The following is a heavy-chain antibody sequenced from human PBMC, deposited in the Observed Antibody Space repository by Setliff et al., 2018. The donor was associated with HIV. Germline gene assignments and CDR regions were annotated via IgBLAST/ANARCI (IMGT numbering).Heavy chain of an antibody. V-gene: IGHV1-18*01. CDR3: ARVGTSGFRSDFHFDY. CDR1: GYSFSSYG. D-gene: IGHD2-8*01. Sequence: ASVKVSCKASGYSFSSYGISWVRQAPGQGLEWMGWISGYNANTNYAQNVQGRVTMTTDTSASTAYIEVRRLRSDDTAVYYCARVGTSGFRSDFHFDYWGQGTLVTVSS. J-gene: IGHJ4*02. CDR2: ISGYNANT.